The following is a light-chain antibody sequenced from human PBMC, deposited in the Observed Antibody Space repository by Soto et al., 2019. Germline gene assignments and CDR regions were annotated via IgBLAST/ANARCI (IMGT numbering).Light chain of an antibody. V-gene: IGKV3-11*01. CDR1: QSVSSY. J-gene: IGKJ4*01. CDR3: QQRSNWPPFPRT. CDR2: DAS. Sequence: EIVLTQSPATLSLSPGERATLSCRASQSVSSYLAWYKQKPGQAPRLLIYDASNRATGIPARFSGSGSGTDFTLTISSLEPEDFAVYYCQQRSNWPPFPRTFGGGTKVEIK.